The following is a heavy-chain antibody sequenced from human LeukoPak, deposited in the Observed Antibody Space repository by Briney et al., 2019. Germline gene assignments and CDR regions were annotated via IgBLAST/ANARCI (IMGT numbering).Heavy chain of an antibody. CDR3: ARDRSLKAFDS. CDR1: GFTFSSYW. V-gene: IGHV3-74*01. J-gene: IGHJ4*02. Sequence: GGTLRLSCAASGFTFSSYWMHWVRPAPGNGLVSFSRMSTDGSSTSYADSVKGRFTISRDNAKNTLYLQMNSLGAEDTDVYYCARDRSLKAFDSWGQGTLVTVSS. CDR2: MSTDGSST.